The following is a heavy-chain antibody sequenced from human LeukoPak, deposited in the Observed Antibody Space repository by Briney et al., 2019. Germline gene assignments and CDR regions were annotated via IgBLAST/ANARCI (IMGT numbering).Heavy chain of an antibody. D-gene: IGHD5-12*01. Sequence: AGGSLRLSCAASGFTFSSYSMNWVRQAPGKGLEWVSYISSSSSTIYYADSVKGRFTISRDNAKNSLYLQMNSLRAEDTAVYYCAREMGGYPFDYWGQGTLVTVSS. V-gene: IGHV3-48*04. CDR3: AREMGGYPFDY. CDR1: GFTFSSYS. CDR2: ISSSSSTI. J-gene: IGHJ4*02.